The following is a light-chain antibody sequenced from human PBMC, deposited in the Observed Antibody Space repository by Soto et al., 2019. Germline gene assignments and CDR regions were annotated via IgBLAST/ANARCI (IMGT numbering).Light chain of an antibody. CDR3: QSYGTSLSGLYV. CDR2: EVS. Sequence: QSALTQPASVSGSPGQSITISCAGTSAEVGGYNHVAWYQQHPGKAPKLMIYEVSKRPSGVSNRFSGSKSGNTASLSVSGLQAEDEGDYICQSYGTSLSGLYVFGSGTKLTVL. J-gene: IGLJ1*01. CDR1: SAEVGGYNH. V-gene: IGLV2-14*01.